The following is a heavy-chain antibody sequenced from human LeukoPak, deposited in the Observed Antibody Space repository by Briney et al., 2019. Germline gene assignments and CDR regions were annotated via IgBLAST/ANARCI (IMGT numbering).Heavy chain of an antibody. J-gene: IGHJ4*02. Sequence: GGSLRLSCAASGFTFSSYGMHWVRQAPGKGLEWVAVIWYDGSNKYYADSVKGRFTISRDNSKNTLYLQMNSLRAEDTAVYYCARGSYYDYVWGSHYFDYWGQGTLVTVSS. CDR2: IWYDGSNK. CDR1: GFTFSSYG. D-gene: IGHD3-16*01. CDR3: ARGSYYDYVWGSHYFDY. V-gene: IGHV3-33*01.